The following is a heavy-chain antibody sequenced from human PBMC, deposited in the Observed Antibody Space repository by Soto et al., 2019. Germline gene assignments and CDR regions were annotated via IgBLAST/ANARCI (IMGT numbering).Heavy chain of an antibody. CDR1: GYTFTSYY. Sequence: ASVKVSCTASGYTFTSYYIHWVRQAPGQRFEWMGLISPRGGATNYAHNFRGRVTMTRDTSTTTVYMDLNSLRSEDTAVYYCARPLVYTYGSHFDFWGLGTQVTVSS. J-gene: IGHJ4*02. CDR3: ARPLVYTYGSHFDF. CDR2: ISPRGGAT. V-gene: IGHV1-46*01. D-gene: IGHD2-15*01.